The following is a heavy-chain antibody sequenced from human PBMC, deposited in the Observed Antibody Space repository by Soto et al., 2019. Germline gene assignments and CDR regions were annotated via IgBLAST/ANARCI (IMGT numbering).Heavy chain of an antibody. J-gene: IGHJ4*02. CDR1: GFTFSSYG. CDR2: IWYDGSNK. CDR3: ARFDSSSWYTADY. V-gene: IGHV3-33*01. D-gene: IGHD6-13*01. Sequence: QVQLVESGGGAVQPGRSLRLSCAASGFTFSSYGMHWVRQAPGKGLEWVAVIWYDGSNKYYADSVKGRFTISRDNSKNTLYLQMSSLSAEATAVYSCARFDSSSWYTADYWGQGTLVTVSS.